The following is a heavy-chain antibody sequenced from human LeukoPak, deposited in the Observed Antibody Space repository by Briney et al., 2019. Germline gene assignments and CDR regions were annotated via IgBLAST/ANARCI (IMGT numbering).Heavy chain of an antibody. CDR2: ISTSSSYI. J-gene: IGHJ3*02. Sequence: GGSLRLSCAVSGFPLSSYAMNWVRQAPGKGLEWVSSISTSSSYIYYADSLKGRFTISRDNAKNSLYLQMNSLRADDTAVYYCARGDPDISFAVAGEAFDIWGQGTMVTVSS. D-gene: IGHD6-19*01. CDR1: GFPLSSYA. V-gene: IGHV3-21*01. CDR3: ARGDPDISFAVAGEAFDI.